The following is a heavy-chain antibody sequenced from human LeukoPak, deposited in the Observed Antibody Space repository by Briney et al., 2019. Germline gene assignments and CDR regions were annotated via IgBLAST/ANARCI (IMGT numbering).Heavy chain of an antibody. CDR2: ITASGGKT. D-gene: IGHD5-12*01. J-gene: IGHJ6*02. CDR1: GFTFSGYA. Sequence: PGGSLRPSCTTSGFTFSGYAMSWVRQGPGKGLEWVSSITASGGKTYYADSVKGRFTVSRDNSKNTLYVQMNSLRVDDTAIYYCAKGYLRPYFYYGWTSGAKGPRSPS. CDR3: AKGYLRPYFYYGWTS. V-gene: IGHV3-23*01.